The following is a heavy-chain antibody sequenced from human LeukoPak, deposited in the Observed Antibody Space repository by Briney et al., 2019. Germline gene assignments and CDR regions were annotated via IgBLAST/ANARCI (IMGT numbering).Heavy chain of an antibody. CDR1: GFTFSSYE. CDR2: ISSSGSTI. CDR3: AKKNYDFWSGYLGYFDY. V-gene: IGHV3-48*03. J-gene: IGHJ4*02. D-gene: IGHD3-3*01. Sequence: GGSLRLSCAASGFTFSSYEMNWVRQAPGKGLEWVSYISSSGSTIYYADSVKGRFTISRDNAKNSLYLQMNSLRAEDTAVYYCAKKNYDFWSGYLGYFDYWGQGTLVTVSS.